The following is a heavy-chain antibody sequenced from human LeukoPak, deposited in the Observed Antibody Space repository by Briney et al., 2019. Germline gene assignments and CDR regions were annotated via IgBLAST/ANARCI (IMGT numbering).Heavy chain of an antibody. J-gene: IGHJ4*02. CDR3: ARAMSSGWHYFDY. CDR2: IYYSGST. Sequence: PSETLSLTCTVSGGSVSSSSYYWSWIRQPPGKGLEWIGYIYYSGSTNYNPSLKSRVTISVDTSKNQFSPKLSSVTAADTAVYYCARAMSSGWHYFDYWGQGTLVTVSS. D-gene: IGHD6-19*01. CDR1: GGSVSSSSYY. V-gene: IGHV4-61*01.